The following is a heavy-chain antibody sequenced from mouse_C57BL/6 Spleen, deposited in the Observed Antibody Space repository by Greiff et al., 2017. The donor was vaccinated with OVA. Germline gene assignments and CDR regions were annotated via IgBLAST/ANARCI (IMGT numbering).Heavy chain of an antibody. D-gene: IGHD1-2*01. Sequence: EVQRVESGGGLVQPGGSLSLSCAASGFTFTDYYMSWVRQPPGKALEWLGFIRNKANGYTTEYSASVKGRFTISRDNSQSILYLQMNALRAEDSATYYCAKGPSLLYFDYWGQGTTLTVSS. V-gene: IGHV7-3*01. CDR3: AKGPSLLYFDY. CDR1: GFTFTDYY. CDR2: IRNKANGYTT. J-gene: IGHJ2*01.